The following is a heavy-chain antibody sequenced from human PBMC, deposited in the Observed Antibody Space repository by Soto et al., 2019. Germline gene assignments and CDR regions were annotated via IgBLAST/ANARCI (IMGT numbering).Heavy chain of an antibody. CDR1: GFSFPDYD. Sequence: EVALLASGGHLVQPGGSLRLSCEASGFSFPDYDMNWVRQTPGKGLEWVSAVGRFGNTYYRDSVRGRFTISRDDSRNTVYLQMNSLRVEDTAVYFCAKEGRLRSPAGDYFDSWAQGSLVTVSS. CDR3: AKEGRLRSPAGDYFDS. D-gene: IGHD3-10*01. CDR2: VGRFGNT. J-gene: IGHJ4*02. V-gene: IGHV3-23*01.